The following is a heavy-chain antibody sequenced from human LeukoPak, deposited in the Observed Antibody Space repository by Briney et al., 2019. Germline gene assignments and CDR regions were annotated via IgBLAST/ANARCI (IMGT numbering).Heavy chain of an antibody. J-gene: IGHJ3*02. CDR3: ARVRGVRATIDAFDI. V-gene: IGHV1-18*01. CDR1: GYTFTSYG. Sequence: GSVKVSFKASGYTFTSYGISWVRQAPGQGLEWMGWISAYNGNTNYAQKLQGRVTMTTDTSTSTAYMELRSLRSDDTAVYYCARVRGVRATIDAFDIWGQGTMVTVSS. CDR2: ISAYNGNT. D-gene: IGHD3-10*01.